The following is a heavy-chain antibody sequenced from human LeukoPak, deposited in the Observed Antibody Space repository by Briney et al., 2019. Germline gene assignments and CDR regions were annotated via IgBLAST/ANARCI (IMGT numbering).Heavy chain of an antibody. CDR2: INPNSGGT. D-gene: IGHD6-19*01. Sequence: PRASVKVSCKASGYTFTGYYMHWVRQAPGQGLEWMGWINPNSGGTNYAQKFQGRVTMTRDTSISTAYMELSRLRSDDTAVYYCARDPSGWYSPFDYWGQGTLVTVSS. J-gene: IGHJ4*02. CDR1: GYTFTGYY. CDR3: ARDPSGWYSPFDY. V-gene: IGHV1-2*02.